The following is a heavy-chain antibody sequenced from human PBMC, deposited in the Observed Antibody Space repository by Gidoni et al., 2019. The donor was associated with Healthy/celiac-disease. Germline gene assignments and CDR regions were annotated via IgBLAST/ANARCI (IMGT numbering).Heavy chain of an antibody. CDR2: TNAGNGNT. V-gene: IGHV1-3*01. Sequence: QVQPVQHGAEVKKPGASVKVSCKASGYTFTSAALHWARQAPGQRLAWMGWTNAGNGNTKYSQKFQGRVTITRDTSASTAYMELSSLRSEDTAVYYCAREGDIVVVVAATRLYYYYMDVWGKGTTVTVSS. J-gene: IGHJ6*03. CDR1: GYTFTSAA. D-gene: IGHD2-15*01. CDR3: AREGDIVVVVAATRLYYYYMDV.